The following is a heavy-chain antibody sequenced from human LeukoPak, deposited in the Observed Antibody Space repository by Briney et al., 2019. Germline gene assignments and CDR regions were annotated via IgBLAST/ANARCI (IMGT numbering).Heavy chain of an antibody. CDR2: TSSSDDGK. Sequence: GGSLRLSCTVSGFSLSSYAMSWVRRAPGKGLEWVSATSSSDDGKYYADSVRGRFTISRDNSRNTMYLQMNSLRAEDAAVYYCAKVLGGDIVVVVAANFDYWGQGTLVTVSS. V-gene: IGHV3-23*01. J-gene: IGHJ4*02. CDR1: GFSLSSYA. D-gene: IGHD2-15*01. CDR3: AKVLGGDIVVVVAANFDY.